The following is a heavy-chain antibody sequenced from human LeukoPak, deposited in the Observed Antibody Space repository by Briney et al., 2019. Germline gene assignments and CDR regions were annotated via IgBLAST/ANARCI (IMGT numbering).Heavy chain of an antibody. CDR3: ARSYYYGSGSYS. V-gene: IGHV3-30-3*01. CDR2: ISCDGSNK. Sequence: GRSLRLSCAASGFTFSSYAMHWVRQAPGKGLEWVAVISCDGSNKYYADSVKGRFTISRDNSKNTLYLQMNSLRAEDTAVYYCARSYYYGSGSYSWGQGTLVTVSS. D-gene: IGHD3-10*01. CDR1: GFTFSSYA. J-gene: IGHJ5*02.